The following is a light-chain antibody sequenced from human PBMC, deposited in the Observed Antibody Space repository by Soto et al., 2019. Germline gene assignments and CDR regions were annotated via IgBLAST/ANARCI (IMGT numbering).Light chain of an antibody. CDR1: SSDVGGYNY. CDR2: EVS. J-gene: IGLJ2*01. CDR3: SSFSGSNILV. V-gene: IGLV2-8*01. Sequence: QSALTQPPSASGSPGQSVTISCTGTSSDVGGYNYVSWYQQHPGKAPKLMIYEVSKRPSGVPDRFSGSKSGNTASLTVSGLQAEDEADYYRSSFSGSNILVFGGGTKVTVL.